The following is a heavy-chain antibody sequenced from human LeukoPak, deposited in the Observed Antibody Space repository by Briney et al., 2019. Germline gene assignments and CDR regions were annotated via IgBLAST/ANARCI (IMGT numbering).Heavy chain of an antibody. V-gene: IGHV6-1*01. CDR2: TYYRSEWFS. Sequence: SQTLSLTCAISGDSVSSYSVTWNWIRQSPSRGLEWLGRTYYRSEWFSDYAVSVNSRIAVNPDTSKNQFSLQLNSVTPEDTAVYYCARVAKALFDYWGQGTLVTVSS. CDR3: ARVAKALFDY. J-gene: IGHJ4*02. CDR1: GDSVSSYSVT.